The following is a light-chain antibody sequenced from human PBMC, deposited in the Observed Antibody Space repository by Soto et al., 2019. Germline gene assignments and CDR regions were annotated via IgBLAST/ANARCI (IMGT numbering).Light chain of an antibody. CDR1: NSNIGSKY. CDR2: SNN. Sequence: QSVLTQPPSASGTPGQRVSISCSGSNSNIGSKYGYWYQQLPGTAPKLLMYSNNQRPSGVPDRFSGSKSGTSASLAISGLRSEDEADYYCAAWDNNLGGPAFGGGTKVTVL. V-gene: IGLV1-47*01. J-gene: IGLJ2*01. CDR3: AAWDNNLGGPA.